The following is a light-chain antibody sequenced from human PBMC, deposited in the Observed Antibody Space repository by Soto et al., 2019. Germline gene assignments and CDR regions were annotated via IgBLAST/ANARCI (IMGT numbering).Light chain of an antibody. CDR3: QHYNSYSEA. Sequence: DIQMTQSPSTLSGSVGDRVTITCRASQTISSWFAWYQQKPGKAPKLLIYKASTLKSGVPSRFSRSGYGTEFTLTISSLQPDDFATYYCQHYNSYSEAFRQGTKVDIK. V-gene: IGKV1-5*03. J-gene: IGKJ1*01. CDR2: KAS. CDR1: QTISSW.